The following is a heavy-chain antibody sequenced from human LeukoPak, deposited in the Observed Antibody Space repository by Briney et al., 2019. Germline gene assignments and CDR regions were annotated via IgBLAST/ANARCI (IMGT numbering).Heavy chain of an antibody. CDR2: IYYSGST. Sequence: SETLSLTCTVSGGSISSGGYYWIWIRQHPGKGLEWIGYIYYSGSTYYNPSLKSRVTISVDTSKNQFSLKLSSVTAADTAVYYCAREVTTASTEYNWFDPWGQGTLVTVSS. CDR3: AREVTTASTEYNWFDP. CDR1: GGSISSGGYY. J-gene: IGHJ5*02. D-gene: IGHD2-21*02. V-gene: IGHV4-31*03.